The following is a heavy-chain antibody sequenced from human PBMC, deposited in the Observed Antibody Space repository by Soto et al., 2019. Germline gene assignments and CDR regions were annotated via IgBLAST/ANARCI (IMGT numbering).Heavy chain of an antibody. Sequence: QITLKESGPTLVKPTQTLTLTCTFSGFSLSTSGVGVGWIRQPPGKALEWLALIYWDDDKRYSPSLKSRLTXTXXTSKNQVVLTMTNMDPVDTATYYCAHRLLSTTFDPWGQGTLVTVSS. CDR2: IYWDDDK. V-gene: IGHV2-5*02. D-gene: IGHD1-26*01. CDR1: GFSLSTSGVG. J-gene: IGHJ5*02. CDR3: AHRLLSTTFDP.